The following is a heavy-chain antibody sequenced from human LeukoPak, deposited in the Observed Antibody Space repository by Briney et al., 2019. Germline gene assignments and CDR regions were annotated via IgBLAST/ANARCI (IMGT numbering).Heavy chain of an antibody. CDR3: ARVDSSSWGAFDF. Sequence: GGSLRLSCAASGFTFSDFSMSWIRQAPGKGVEWLSYIGSCGPMSHSDSVRGRFTVSRDNVKNSLFLEMTSLRAEDTAVYFCARVDSSSWGAFDFWGQGTLVSVSS. J-gene: IGHJ4*02. D-gene: IGHD6-13*01. V-gene: IGHV3-11*01. CDR2: IGSCGPM. CDR1: GFTFSDFS.